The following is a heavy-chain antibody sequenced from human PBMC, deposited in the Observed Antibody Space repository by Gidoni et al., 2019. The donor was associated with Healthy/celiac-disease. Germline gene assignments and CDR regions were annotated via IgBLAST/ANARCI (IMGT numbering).Heavy chain of an antibody. V-gene: IGHV1-18*01. D-gene: IGHD3-22*01. CDR2: ISAYNGNT. Sequence: QVQLVQSGAEVKKPGASVKVSCQASGYTFTNYGISWVRQAPGQGLEWVGWISAYNGNTNYAQKLQGRVTMTTDTSTSTAYMELRSLRSDDTAVYYCARLERRDSSGYSRNVIENWGQGTLVTVSS. CDR1: GYTFTNYG. CDR3: ARLERRDSSGYSRNVIEN. J-gene: IGHJ4*02.